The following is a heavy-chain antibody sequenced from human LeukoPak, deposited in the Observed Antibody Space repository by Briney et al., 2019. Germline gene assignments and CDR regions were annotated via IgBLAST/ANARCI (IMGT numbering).Heavy chain of an antibody. D-gene: IGHD4-11*01. Sequence: ASGPTLVKPTQTLTLTCTFSGFSLSTSGVGVGWIRQPPGKALEWLALIYWDDDKRYSPSLKSRLTITKDTSKNQVVLIMTNMDPVDTATYYCAHRLGYSNYDNWFDPWGQGTLVTVSS. CDR1: GFSLSTSGVG. J-gene: IGHJ5*02. CDR2: IYWDDDK. CDR3: AHRLGYSNYDNWFDP. V-gene: IGHV2-5*02.